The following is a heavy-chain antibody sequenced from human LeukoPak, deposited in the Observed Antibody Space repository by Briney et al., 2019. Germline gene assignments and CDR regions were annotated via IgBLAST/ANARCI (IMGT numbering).Heavy chain of an antibody. V-gene: IGHV1-8*03. CDR3: ARGYSGYDFLDYYYYMDV. CDR2: MNPNSGNT. CDR1: GYTFTSYD. J-gene: IGHJ6*03. Sequence: ASVKVSCKASGYTFTSYDINWVRQATGQGLEWMGWMNPNSGNTGYAQKFQGRVTITRNTSISTAYMELSSLRSEDTAVYYCARGYSGYDFLDYYYYMDVWGKGTTVTVSS. D-gene: IGHD5-12*01.